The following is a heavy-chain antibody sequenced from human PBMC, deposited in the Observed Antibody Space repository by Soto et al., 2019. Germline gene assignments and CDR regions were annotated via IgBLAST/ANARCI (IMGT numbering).Heavy chain of an antibody. Sequence: QIQLVQSGAEVKKPGASVKVSCKASGYTFSSYHITWVRQAPGQGLERMGWISAYNGNTNYAQNLQGRVTMTTDPSTSTAYMELRSLRSDDTAVYYCARALPPVDYWGQGTLVTVSS. V-gene: IGHV1-18*01. CDR2: ISAYNGNT. CDR1: GYTFSSYH. CDR3: ARALPPVDY. J-gene: IGHJ4*02.